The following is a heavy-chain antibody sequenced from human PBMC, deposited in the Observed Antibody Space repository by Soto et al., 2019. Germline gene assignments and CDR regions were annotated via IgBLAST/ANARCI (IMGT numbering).Heavy chain of an antibody. CDR1: GFIFSSYS. V-gene: IGHV3-48*01. J-gene: IGHJ4*02. CDR3: ARDRVPYSSGGLH. D-gene: IGHD3-22*01. Sequence: EVQLVESGGGLAQPGGSLRLSCAASGFIFSSYSMNWVRQAPGKGLEWVSYISSSSTTIYYAESVKGRFTISRDNAKNSLYLQMNSLGAEDTAVYYCARDRVPYSSGGLHWGQGTLVTVSS. CDR2: ISSSSTTI.